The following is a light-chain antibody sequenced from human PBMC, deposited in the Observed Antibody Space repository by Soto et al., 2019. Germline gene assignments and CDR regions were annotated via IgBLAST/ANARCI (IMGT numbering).Light chain of an antibody. Sequence: DIQMTQSPSSVSAPIGDRVTITCRASQGISSWLAWYQQKPGKAPKLLIYAASSLQSGVPSRFSGSRSGPDFTLTISSLQPEDFATYYCQQDYNYPITFGQGTRLEIK. CDR1: QGISSW. CDR2: AAS. CDR3: QQDYNYPIT. V-gene: IGKV1-12*01. J-gene: IGKJ5*01.